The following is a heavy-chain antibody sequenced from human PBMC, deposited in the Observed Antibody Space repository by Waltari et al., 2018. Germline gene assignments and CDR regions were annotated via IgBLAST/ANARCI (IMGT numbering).Heavy chain of an antibody. CDR3: ARGGIEAYYDILTGLPGYFYMDV. CDR2: INHSGST. Sequence: QVQLQQWGAGLLKPSETLSLTCAVYGGSFSGYYWSWVRQPPGKGLEWIGEINHSGSTNYNPCLKSRITISVDTAKNQVSLKLSSVTAADTAVYYCARGGIEAYYDILTGLPGYFYMDVWGKGTTVTVSS. V-gene: IGHV4-34*01. CDR1: GGSFSGYY. J-gene: IGHJ6*03. D-gene: IGHD3-9*01.